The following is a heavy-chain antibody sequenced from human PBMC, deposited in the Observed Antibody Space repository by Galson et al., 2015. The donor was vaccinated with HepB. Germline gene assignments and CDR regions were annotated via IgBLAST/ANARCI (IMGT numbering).Heavy chain of an antibody. Sequence: SVKVSCKASGYTFTSSGFSWVRQAPGQGLEWMGWIGVYSGNTICAQMFHDRLTMTTDTSTSTAYMELRSLRSDDTAVYFCARDPGRKPDSSWYVVDYWGQGTLVTVSS. V-gene: IGHV1-18*01. CDR3: ARDPGRKPDSSWYVVDY. D-gene: IGHD6-13*01. CDR2: IGVYSGNT. J-gene: IGHJ4*02. CDR1: GYTFTSSG.